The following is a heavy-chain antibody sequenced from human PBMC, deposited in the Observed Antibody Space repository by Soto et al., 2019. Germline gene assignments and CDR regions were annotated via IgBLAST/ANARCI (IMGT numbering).Heavy chain of an antibody. CDR2: ISAYNGNT. Sequence: ASVRVSCKASGYTFTSYGISWLRQAPGQGLEWMGWISAYNGNTNYAQKLQGRVTMTTDTSTSTAYMELRSLRSDDTAVYYCARANSGYGDLYNWFDPWGQGTLVTVSS. D-gene: IGHD5-12*01. V-gene: IGHV1-18*01. CDR1: GYTFTSYG. CDR3: ARANSGYGDLYNWFDP. J-gene: IGHJ5*02.